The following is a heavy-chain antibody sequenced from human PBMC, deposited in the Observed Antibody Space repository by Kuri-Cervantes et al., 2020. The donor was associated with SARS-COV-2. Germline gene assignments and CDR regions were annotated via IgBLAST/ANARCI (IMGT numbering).Heavy chain of an antibody. Sequence: WVRQPPGKGLEWIGSIYYSGSTYYNPSLKSRVTISVDTSKNQFSLKLSSVTAADTAVYYCATNVGYFDYWGQGTLVTVSS. CDR3: ATNVGYFDY. CDR2: IYYSGST. J-gene: IGHJ4*02. D-gene: IGHD1-1*01. V-gene: IGHV4-39*07.